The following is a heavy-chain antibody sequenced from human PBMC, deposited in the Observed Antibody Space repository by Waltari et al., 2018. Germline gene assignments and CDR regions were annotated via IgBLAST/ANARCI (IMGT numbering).Heavy chain of an antibody. J-gene: IGHJ5*02. CDR2: ISGSGGST. V-gene: IGHV3-23*04. Sequence: EVQLVESGGGLVQPGGPLRLSCAASGFTFSSYAMSWVRQAPGKGLEWVSAISGSGGSTYYADSVKGRFTISRDNSKNTLYLQMNSLRAEDTAVYYCAKDRSHSSSWYNWFDPWGQGTLVTVSS. CDR3: AKDRSHSSSWYNWFDP. CDR1: GFTFSSYA. D-gene: IGHD6-13*01.